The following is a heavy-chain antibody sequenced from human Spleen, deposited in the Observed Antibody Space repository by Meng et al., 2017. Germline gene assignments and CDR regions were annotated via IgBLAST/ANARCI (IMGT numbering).Heavy chain of an antibody. Sequence: GSLRLSCSVSGYSISSAYYCGWIRQPPGKGLEWIGTIYHSGSTYYNPSLKSRVTISVDTSKNQFSLKLSSVTAADTAVYHCAREYCSGGSCYSGELNWFDPWGQGTLVTVSS. CDR2: IYHSGST. D-gene: IGHD2-15*01. CDR1: GYSISSAYY. CDR3: AREYCSGGSCYSGELNWFDP. J-gene: IGHJ5*02. V-gene: IGHV4-38-2*02.